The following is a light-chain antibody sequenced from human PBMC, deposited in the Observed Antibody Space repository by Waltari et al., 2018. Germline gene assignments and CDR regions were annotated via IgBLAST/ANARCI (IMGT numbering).Light chain of an antibody. J-gene: IGLJ3*02. CDR2: DVS. V-gene: IGLV2-11*01. CDR1: SSDVGGYNS. Sequence: QSALTQPRSVSGSPGQSVTISCTGTSSDVGGYNSVSWYQQHPGKAPKLMIYDVSKRPSGVPDRFSGSKSGNTASLTISGLQAEDEADYYCCSYAGSFRWVFGGGTKLTVL. CDR3: CSYAGSFRWV.